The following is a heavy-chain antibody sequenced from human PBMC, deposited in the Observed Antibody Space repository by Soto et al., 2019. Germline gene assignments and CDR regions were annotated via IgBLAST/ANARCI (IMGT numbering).Heavy chain of an antibody. CDR3: AREGDGYMDY. CDR2: IYYSGST. J-gene: IGHJ4*02. V-gene: IGHV4-59*13. CDR1: GGSISSYY. D-gene: IGHD1-26*01. Sequence: SLTCTVSGGSISSYYWSLIRQPPGKGLEWIGYIYYSGSTNYNPSLKSRVTISVDTSKNQFSLKLSSVTAADTAVYYCAREGDGYMDYWGQGTLVTVSS.